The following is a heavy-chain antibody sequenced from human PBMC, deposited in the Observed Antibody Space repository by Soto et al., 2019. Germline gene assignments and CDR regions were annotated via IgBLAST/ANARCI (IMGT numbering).Heavy chain of an antibody. Sequence: SETLSLTCTVSGGSISSYYWSWIRQPPGKGLEWIGYIYYSGSTNYNPSLKSRVTISVDTSKNQFSLKLSSVTAADTAVYYCARWDSSSSGAFDIWGQGTMVTVSS. CDR2: IYYSGST. CDR3: ARWDSSSSGAFDI. D-gene: IGHD6-6*01. CDR1: GGSISSYY. J-gene: IGHJ3*02. V-gene: IGHV4-59*08.